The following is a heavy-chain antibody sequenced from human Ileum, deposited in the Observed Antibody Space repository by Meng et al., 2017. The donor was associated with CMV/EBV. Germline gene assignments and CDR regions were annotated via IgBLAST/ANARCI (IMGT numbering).Heavy chain of an antibody. J-gene: IGHJ4*02. CDR1: GFSFSTSKAG. CDR3: VHRSYSGQDDY. D-gene: IGHD5-12*01. V-gene: IGHV2-5*02. CDR2: IYWDDDT. Sequence: QITLKESGPTLVKPTQTLTLICTFSGFSFSTSKAGVGWIRLPPGKALEWLALIYWDDDTRYNPSLKTRLTITKDTSKNQVILTMTKMDPADTATYFCVHRSYSGQDDYWGQGALVTVSS.